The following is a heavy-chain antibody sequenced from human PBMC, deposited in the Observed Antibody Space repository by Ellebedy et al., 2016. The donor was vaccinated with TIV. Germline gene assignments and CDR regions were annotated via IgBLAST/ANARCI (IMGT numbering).Heavy chain of an antibody. CDR2: IYPGDSDT. CDR1: GYSFTSYW. D-gene: IGHD3-22*01. J-gene: IGHJ4*02. CDR3: ASLGNHYYDSSGYPGWGDY. V-gene: IGHV5-51*01. Sequence: GESLKISXKGSGYSFTSYWIGWVRQMPGKGLEWMGIIYPGDSDTRYSPSFQGQVTISADKSISTAYLQWSSLKASDTAMYYCASLGNHYYDSSGYPGWGDYWGQGTLVTVSS.